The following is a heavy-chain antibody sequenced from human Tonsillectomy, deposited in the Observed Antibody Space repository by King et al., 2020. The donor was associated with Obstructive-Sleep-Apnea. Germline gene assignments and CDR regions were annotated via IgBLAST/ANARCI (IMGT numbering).Heavy chain of an antibody. Sequence: VQLVESGGGLVQPGGSLRLSCAASGFTFSSYSMNWVRQAPGKGLEWVSYISSSSSTIYYADSVKGRFTISRDNAKNSLYLQMNSLRAEDTAVYYCARDVGWELQHFDYWGQGTLVTVSS. CDR1: GFTFSSYS. D-gene: IGHD1-26*01. CDR3: ARDVGWELQHFDY. CDR2: ISSSSSTI. V-gene: IGHV3-48*04. J-gene: IGHJ4*02.